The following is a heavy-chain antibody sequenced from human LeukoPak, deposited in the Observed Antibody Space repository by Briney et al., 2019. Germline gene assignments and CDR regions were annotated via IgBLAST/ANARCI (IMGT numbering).Heavy chain of an antibody. CDR1: GFTFSSYA. D-gene: IGHD6-13*01. CDR2: ISYDGSNK. J-gene: IGHJ4*02. V-gene: IGHV3-30-3*01. Sequence: GGSLRLSCAASGFTFSSYAMHWVRQAPGKGLEWVAVISYDGSNKYYADSVKGRFTISRDNSKNTLYLQMNSLRAEDTAVYYCARAPPPSSSSWFYFDYWGQGTLVTVSS. CDR3: ARAPPPSSSSWFYFDY.